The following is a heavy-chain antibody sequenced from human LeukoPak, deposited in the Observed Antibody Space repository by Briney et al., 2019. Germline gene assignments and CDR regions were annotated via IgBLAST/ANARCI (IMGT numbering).Heavy chain of an antibody. J-gene: IGHJ6*02. CDR2: INHGGST. CDR1: GGSFSGYY. V-gene: IGHV4-34*01. Sequence: SETLSLTCAVYGGSFSGYYWSWIRQPPGKGLEWIGEINHGGSTNYNPSLKSRVTISVDTSKNQFSLKLSSVTAADTAVYYCARGKQLWLKDYYYGMDVWGQGTTVTVSS. D-gene: IGHD5-18*01. CDR3: ARGKQLWLKDYYYGMDV.